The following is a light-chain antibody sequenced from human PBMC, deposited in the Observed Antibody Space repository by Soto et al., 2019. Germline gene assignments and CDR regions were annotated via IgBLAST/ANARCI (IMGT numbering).Light chain of an antibody. CDR2: GNS. CDR1: SSNIGAGYD. CDR3: QSYDSSLSDPYV. Sequence: QSVQTQPPSVSGAPGQRVTISCTGSSSNIGAGYDVHWYQQLPGTAPKLLIYGNSNRPSGVPDRFSGSKSGTSASLAITGLQAEDEADYYCQSYDSSLSDPYVFGNGTKVTAL. V-gene: IGLV1-40*01. J-gene: IGLJ1*01.